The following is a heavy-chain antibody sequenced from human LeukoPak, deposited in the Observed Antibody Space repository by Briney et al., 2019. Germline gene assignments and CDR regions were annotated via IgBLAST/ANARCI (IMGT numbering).Heavy chain of an antibody. CDR3: AKDKDYGDYVLDY. Sequence: GGSLRLSCAASGFTFSSYAMSWVRQAPGKGLERVSAISVSGGSTYYADSVKGRFTVSRDNSKNTLYLQMNSLRAEDTAVYYCAKDKDYGDYVLDYWGQGTLVTVSS. D-gene: IGHD4-17*01. V-gene: IGHV3-23*01. J-gene: IGHJ4*02. CDR2: ISVSGGST. CDR1: GFTFSSYA.